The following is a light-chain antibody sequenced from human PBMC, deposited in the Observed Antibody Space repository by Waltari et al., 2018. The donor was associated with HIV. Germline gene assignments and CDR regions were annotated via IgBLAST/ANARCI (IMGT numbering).Light chain of an antibody. J-gene: IGLJ1*01. V-gene: IGLV3-21*02. CDR3: QVWDSSSDHYV. CDR1: TIGSKS. Sequence: SYVLTQPPSVSVAPGQTARIPCGGNTIGSKSVHWYQQKPGQAPGLVIYDDSDRPSGIPERFYGSNSGNTATLTISRVEAGDEADYYCQVWDSSSDHYVFGTGTKVTVL. CDR2: DDS.